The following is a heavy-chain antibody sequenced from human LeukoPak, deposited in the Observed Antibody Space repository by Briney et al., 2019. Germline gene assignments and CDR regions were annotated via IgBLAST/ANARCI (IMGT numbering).Heavy chain of an antibody. V-gene: IGHV1-69*01. Sequence: SVKVSCKASGGTFSSYAISWVRQAPGQGLEWMGGIIPIFGTANYAQKFQGRVTITADESTCTAYMELSSLRSGDTAVYYCASTVAGPSYDYWGQGTLVTVSS. CDR3: ASTVAGPSYDY. J-gene: IGHJ4*02. D-gene: IGHD6-19*01. CDR2: IIPIFGTA. CDR1: GGTFSSYA.